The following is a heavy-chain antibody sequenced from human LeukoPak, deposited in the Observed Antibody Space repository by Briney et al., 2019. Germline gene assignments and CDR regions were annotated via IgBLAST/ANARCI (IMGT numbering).Heavy chain of an antibody. CDR3: ARHSLVLGNWFDP. V-gene: IGHV4-4*07. J-gene: IGHJ5*02. CDR1: GGSMNSYY. Sequence: SETLSLTCTVSGGSMNSYYWTWIRRPAGKGLEWIGRIYTSGSTYYNPSLKSRVTISVDTSKNQFSLKLSSVTAADTAVYYCARHSLVLGNWFDPWGQGTLVTVSS. D-gene: IGHD3-16*01. CDR2: IYTSGST.